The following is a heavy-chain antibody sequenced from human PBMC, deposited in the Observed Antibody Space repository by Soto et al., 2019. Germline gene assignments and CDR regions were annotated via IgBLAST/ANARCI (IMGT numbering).Heavy chain of an antibody. CDR1: GGSISSGGYY. CDR3: ARCPTALWSGYVIYYYYGMDV. Sequence: QVQLQESGPGLVKPSQTLSLTCTVSGGSISSGGYYWSWIRQHPGKGREWIGYIYYSGSTYYNLSLKNRVTISVDTSKNQFSLKLSSVTAADTAVYYCARCPTALWSGYVIYYYYGMDVWGQGTTVTVSS. D-gene: IGHD3-3*01. J-gene: IGHJ6*02. V-gene: IGHV4-31*03. CDR2: IYYSGST.